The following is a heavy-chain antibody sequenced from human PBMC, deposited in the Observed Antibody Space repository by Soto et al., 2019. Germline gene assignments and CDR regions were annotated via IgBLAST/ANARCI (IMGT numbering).Heavy chain of an antibody. CDR1: GFPFSGHW. V-gene: IGHV3-74*01. J-gene: IGHJ4*02. CDR3: ASLGLTGRYNFDS. CDR2: INGDGTST. D-gene: IGHD7-27*01. Sequence: GGSLRLSCVASGFPFSGHWMHWVRQGPGKGLAWVSRINGDGTSTAYADSVKGRFTISRDNAKETLSLQMNSLRAEDTGVYYCASLGLTGRYNFDSWGEGTLVTVSS.